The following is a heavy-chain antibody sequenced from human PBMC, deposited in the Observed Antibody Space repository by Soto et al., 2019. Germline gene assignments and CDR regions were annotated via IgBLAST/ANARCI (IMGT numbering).Heavy chain of an antibody. V-gene: IGHV3-73*02. CDR3: TRFPRGTTVTDFDY. Sequence: EVQLVESGGGLVQPGGSLTLSCAASGFDFSGSAIHWVRQASGTGLEWIGRIRSNANSYTTAYGAPVKGRFTISRDDSKNTAYLLMNSLKAADTAVYYCTRFPRGTTVTDFDYWGQGTLVTVSS. J-gene: IGHJ4*02. CDR1: GFDFSGSA. D-gene: IGHD4-17*01. CDR2: IRSNANSYTT.